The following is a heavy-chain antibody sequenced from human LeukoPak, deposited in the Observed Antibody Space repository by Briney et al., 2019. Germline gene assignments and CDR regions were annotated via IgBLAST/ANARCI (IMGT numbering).Heavy chain of an antibody. J-gene: IGHJ4*02. V-gene: IGHV3-23*01. CDR1: GFTFGIYA. D-gene: IGHD2-15*01. CDR2: ISGSGGST. CDR3: AKDLDCSGGSCYSGGGFDY. Sequence: GGSLRLSCAASGFTFGIYAMTWVRQAPGKGLQWVSAISGSGGSTYYADSVKGRFTISRDNSKNTLYLQMNSLRAEDTAVYYCAKDLDCSGGSCYSGGGFDYWGQGTLVTVSS.